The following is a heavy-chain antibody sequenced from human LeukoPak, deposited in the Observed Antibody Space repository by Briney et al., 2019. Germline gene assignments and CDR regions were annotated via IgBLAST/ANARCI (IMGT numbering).Heavy chain of an antibody. Sequence: GGSLRLSCAASGFTFSSYAMSWVRQAPGKGLEWVSAISGSGDSTFYADSVKGRFTIPRDNSKNTLYLQMNSLRAEDTAVYYCAKRGEDYYDSSGLDYWGQGTLVTVSS. J-gene: IGHJ4*02. V-gene: IGHV3-23*01. CDR2: ISGSGDST. CDR1: GFTFSSYA. CDR3: AKRGEDYYDSSGLDY. D-gene: IGHD3-22*01.